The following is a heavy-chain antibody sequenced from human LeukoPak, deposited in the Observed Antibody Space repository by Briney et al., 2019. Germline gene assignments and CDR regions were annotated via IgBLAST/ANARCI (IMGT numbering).Heavy chain of an antibody. CDR3: AKLADYYDSSGPTGYYLDY. CDR1: GGTFSSYT. V-gene: IGHV1-69*02. J-gene: IGHJ4*02. D-gene: IGHD3-22*01. CDR2: IIPILGIA. Sequence: SVTVSCKASGGTFSSYTISWVRQAPGQGLEWMGRIIPILGIANYAQKFQGRVTITADKSTSTAYMELSSLRSEDTAVYYCAKLADYYDSSGPTGYYLDYWGQGTLVTVSS.